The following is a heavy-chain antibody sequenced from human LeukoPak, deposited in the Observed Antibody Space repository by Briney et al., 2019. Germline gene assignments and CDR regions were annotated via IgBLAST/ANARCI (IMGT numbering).Heavy chain of an antibody. CDR1: GYSFTKYW. D-gene: IGHD1-26*01. Sequence: GESLKIPCKSPGYSFTKYWIGWVRQMPGKGLEWMGIINPGDSDARDRPSFQGQVTISADKSISTAYRQWSSLKASDSAMYYCARGELGGFFDYWGQGALVTASS. V-gene: IGHV5-51*01. CDR2: INPGDSDA. CDR3: ARGELGGFFDY. J-gene: IGHJ4*02.